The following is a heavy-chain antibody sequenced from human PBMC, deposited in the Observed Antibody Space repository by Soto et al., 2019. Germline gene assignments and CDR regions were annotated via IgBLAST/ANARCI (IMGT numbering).Heavy chain of an antibody. D-gene: IGHD6-19*01. Sequence: PSETLSLTCTVSGGSISSGGYYWSWIRQHPGKGLEWIGYIYYSGSTYYNPSLKSRVTISVDTSKNQFSLKLSSVTAADTAVYYCAREPYSVYSSGPYYFDDWGQGTLVTVSS. CDR1: GGSISSGGYY. J-gene: IGHJ4*02. V-gene: IGHV4-31*03. CDR3: AREPYSVYSSGPYYFDD. CDR2: IYYSGST.